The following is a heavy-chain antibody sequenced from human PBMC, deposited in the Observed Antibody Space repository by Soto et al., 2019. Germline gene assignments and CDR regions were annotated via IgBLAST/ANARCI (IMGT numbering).Heavy chain of an antibody. CDR1: GFTFSSYA. D-gene: IGHD2-15*01. J-gene: IGHJ3*02. CDR2: ISGSGGST. V-gene: IGHV3-23*01. Sequence: GGSLRLSCAASGFTFSSYAMSWVRQAPGKGLEWVSAISGSGGSTYYADSVKGRFTISRDNSKNTLYLQMNSLRAEDTAVYYCAKDRSIVVVVAATIGNAFDIWGQGTMVTVSS. CDR3: AKDRSIVVVVAATIGNAFDI.